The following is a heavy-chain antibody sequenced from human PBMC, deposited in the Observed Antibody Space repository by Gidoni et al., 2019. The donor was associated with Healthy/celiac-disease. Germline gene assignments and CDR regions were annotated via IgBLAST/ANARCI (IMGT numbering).Heavy chain of an antibody. V-gene: IGHV3-33*01. D-gene: IGHD3-3*01. Sequence: ERVAVIWYDGSNKYYADSVKGRFTISRDNSKNTLYLQMNSLRAEDTAVYYCAREVFLVVSGIGGMDVWGQGTTVTVSS. J-gene: IGHJ6*02. CDR3: AREVFLVVSGIGGMDV. CDR2: IWYDGSNK.